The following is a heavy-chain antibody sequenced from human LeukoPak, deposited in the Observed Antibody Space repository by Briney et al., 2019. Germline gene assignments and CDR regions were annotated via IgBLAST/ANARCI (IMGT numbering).Heavy chain of an antibody. D-gene: IGHD4-17*01. J-gene: IGHJ4*02. CDR2: ISPNNGDT. Sequence: ASVKVSCKASGYSFTNYDISWVRQAPGQGLEWMGWISPNNGDTECAQKLQGRLTMTTDTSTNTAYMELRSLRSDDTAVYYCARDPTTGSLSFDYWGQGTLVTVSS. CDR3: ARDPTTGSLSFDY. V-gene: IGHV1-18*01. CDR1: GYSFTNYD.